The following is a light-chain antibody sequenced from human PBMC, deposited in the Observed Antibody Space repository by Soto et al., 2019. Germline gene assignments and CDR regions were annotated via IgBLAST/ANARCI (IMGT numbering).Light chain of an antibody. V-gene: IGKV1-17*03. J-gene: IGKJ4*01. CDR2: AAS. CDR1: QDISNY. CDR3: QQLKTHPVT. Sequence: DIQMTQSPSAMSASVGDRVTITCRASQDISNYLAWFQQKPGKVPERLIYAASSLPSGVPSRFAGSGSGTEFTLTISGLQPEDCSTYYCQQLKTHPVTLGGGTTVEVK.